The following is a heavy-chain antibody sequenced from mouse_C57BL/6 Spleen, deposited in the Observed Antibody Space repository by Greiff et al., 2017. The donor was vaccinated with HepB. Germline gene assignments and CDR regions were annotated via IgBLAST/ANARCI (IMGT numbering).Heavy chain of an antibody. V-gene: IGHV5-17*01. D-gene: IGHD1-1*01. CDR3: ARPYGRSYAMDY. CDR1: GFTFSDYG. J-gene: IGHJ4*01. CDR2: ISSGSSTI. Sequence: EVHLVESGGGLVKPGGSLKLSCAASGFTFSDYGMHWVRQTPEKGLEWVAYISSGSSTIYYADTVKGQFTISRDKAKNTRFLQMTSLRSEDTAMYYCARPYGRSYAMDYWGQGTSVTVSS.